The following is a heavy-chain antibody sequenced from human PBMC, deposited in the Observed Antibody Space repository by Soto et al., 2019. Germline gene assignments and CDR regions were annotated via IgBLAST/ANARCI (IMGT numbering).Heavy chain of an antibody. CDR3: VRDRGYTGYDFAY. J-gene: IGHJ4*02. V-gene: IGHV3-48*01. CDR1: GFTFSRYA. CDR2: INHDSGTI. Sequence: EVQLVESGGGLVQPGGSLRLSCAASGFTFSRYAMNWVRQAPGKGLEWVSYINHDSGTIYYADSVKGRFTINRDNANNLLSLQMNSLRAEDTAVYYCVRDRGYTGYDFAYWGQGTLVTVSS. D-gene: IGHD5-12*01.